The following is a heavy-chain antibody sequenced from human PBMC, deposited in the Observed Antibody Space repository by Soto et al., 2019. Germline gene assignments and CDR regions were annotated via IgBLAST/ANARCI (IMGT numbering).Heavy chain of an antibody. J-gene: IGHJ6*02. V-gene: IGHV1-46*01. CDR3: ARAEGWLLPSYYYGMDV. Sequence: GASVKVSCKASGYTLTSYYMHWVRQAPGQGLEWMGIINPSGGSTSYAQKFQGRVTMTRDTSTSTVYMELSSLRSEDTAVYYCARAEGWLLPSYYYGMDVWGQGTTVTVSS. CDR1: GYTLTSYY. CDR2: INPSGGST. D-gene: IGHD2-21*01.